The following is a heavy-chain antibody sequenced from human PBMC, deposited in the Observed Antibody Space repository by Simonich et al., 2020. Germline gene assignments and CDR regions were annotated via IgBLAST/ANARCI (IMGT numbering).Heavy chain of an antibody. Sequence: EVQLVESGGGLVQPGGSLRLSCAASGFTFSSYWMSWVRQAPGQGLRGVANIKQVVREKYYVDSVKGRFTISRDNAKNSLYLQMNSLRAEDTAVYYCAREGIAARDAFDIWGQGTMVTVSS. J-gene: IGHJ3*02. CDR3: AREGIAARDAFDI. D-gene: IGHD6-6*01. CDR2: IKQVVREK. CDR1: GFTFSSYW. V-gene: IGHV3-7*01.